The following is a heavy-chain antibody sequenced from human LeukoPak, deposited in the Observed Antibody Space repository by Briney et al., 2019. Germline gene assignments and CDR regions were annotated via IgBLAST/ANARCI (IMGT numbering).Heavy chain of an antibody. J-gene: IGHJ6*02. CDR3: ARGGYSSHSYYYYYGMDV. D-gene: IGHD5-18*01. V-gene: IGHV1-8*01. CDR2: MNPNSGNT. Sequence: GASVKVSCKASGYTFTSYDINWVRQAPGQGLEWMGWMNPNSGNTGYAQKFQGRVTMTRNTSISTAYMELSSLRSEDTAVYYCARGGYSSHSYYYYYGMDVWGQGTTVTVSS. CDR1: GYTFTSYD.